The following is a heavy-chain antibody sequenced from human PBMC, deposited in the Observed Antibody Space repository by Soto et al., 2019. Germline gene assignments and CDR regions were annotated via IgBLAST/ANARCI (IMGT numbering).Heavy chain of an antibody. CDR1: GFTFDDYA. D-gene: IGHD2-8*01. V-gene: IGHV3-9*01. J-gene: IGHJ4*02. Sequence: EVQLVESGGGLVQPGRSLRLSCAASGFTFDDYAMHWVRQAPGKGLEWVSGISSNSGNIGYAGSVKGRFTISRDNAKDSLYLQMNSLRAEDTALYYCAKDRGQWPRDFDSWGQGTLVTVSS. CDR3: AKDRGQWPRDFDS. CDR2: ISSNSGNI.